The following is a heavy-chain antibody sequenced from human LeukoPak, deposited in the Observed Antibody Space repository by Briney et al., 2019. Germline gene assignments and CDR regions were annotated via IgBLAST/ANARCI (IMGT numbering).Heavy chain of an antibody. CDR2: IIPILGIA. J-gene: IGHJ4*02. CDR1: GYTFTGYY. CDR3: ANPGGYCSGGSCYSHYFDY. V-gene: IGHV1-69*02. Sequence: ASVKVSCKASGYTFTGYYMHWVRQAPGQGLEWMGRIIPILGIANYAQKFQGRVTITADKSTSTAYMELSSLRSEDTAVYYCANPGGYCSGGSCYSHYFDYWGQGTLVTVSS. D-gene: IGHD2-15*01.